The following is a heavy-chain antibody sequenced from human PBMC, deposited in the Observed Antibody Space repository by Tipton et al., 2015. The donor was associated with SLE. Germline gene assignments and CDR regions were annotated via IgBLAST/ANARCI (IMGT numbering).Heavy chain of an antibody. D-gene: IGHD2-15*01. CDR2: ISWDGGST. Sequence: SLRLSCAASGFTFDDYTMHWVRQAPGKGLEWVSLISWDGGSTYYADSVKGRFTISRDNSKNTLYLQMNSLRAEDTAVYYCAKDPLGYCSGGSCYPFYYFDYWGQGTLVTVSS. CDR1: GFTFDDYT. V-gene: IGHV3-43*01. CDR3: AKDPLGYCSGGSCYPFYYFDY. J-gene: IGHJ4*02.